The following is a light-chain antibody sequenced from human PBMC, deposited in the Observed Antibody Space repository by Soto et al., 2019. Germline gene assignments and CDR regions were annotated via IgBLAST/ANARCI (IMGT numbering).Light chain of an antibody. Sequence: QSVLTQPPSVSGAPGQRVTISCTGSSSNIGAGYDVHWYQQLPGTAPKLLISGNSNRPSAVPDRFSGSKSGTSASLAITGLQAEDEADYYCQSYDSSLSGWVFGGGTKLTVL. V-gene: IGLV1-40*01. J-gene: IGLJ3*02. CDR1: SSNIGAGYD. CDR2: GNS. CDR3: QSYDSSLSGWV.